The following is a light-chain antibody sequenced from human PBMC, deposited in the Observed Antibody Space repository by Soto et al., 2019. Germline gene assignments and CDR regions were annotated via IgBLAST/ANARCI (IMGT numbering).Light chain of an antibody. V-gene: IGKV3-11*01. CDR2: YAS. CDR3: QQRSNWPRYT. CDR1: HSVSSY. J-gene: IGKJ2*01. Sequence: EIVLTQSPATLSLSPGGRATLSCRASHSVSSYFAWYQQKPGQAPRLLIYYASNRATAIPARFSGSGSGTDFALTICSLEPEAFAVYYRQQRSNWPRYTFGQGTKLEIK.